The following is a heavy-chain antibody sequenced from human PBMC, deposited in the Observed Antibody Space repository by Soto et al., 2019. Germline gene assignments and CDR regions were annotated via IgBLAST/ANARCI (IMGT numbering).Heavy chain of an antibody. CDR1: GGSISSYY. D-gene: IGHD2-2*02. V-gene: IGHV4-59*01. J-gene: IGHJ6*02. Sequence: SETLYLTCSVSGGSISSYYWSWIRQPPGKGLEWIAYIYYSATSYNPSLKSRVTISVDTSKNQFSLKLSSVTAADTAVYYCASVTRTCISTSCYRYYYGMDVWGQGTTVS. CDR3: ASVTRTCISTSCYRYYYGMDV. CDR2: IYYSAT.